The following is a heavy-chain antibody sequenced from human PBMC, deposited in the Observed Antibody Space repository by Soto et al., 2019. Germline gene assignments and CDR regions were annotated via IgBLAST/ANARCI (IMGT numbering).Heavy chain of an antibody. Sequence: QVQLQESGPRLVKPSGTLSLTCAVYGGSLSSCNWWSWVRQPPGKGLEWIGEIYRYGSTSYNPSLMQRVTNAVDKSKNQISLKMTSLSAADTAVYFCSGGGRPGQIDWFDPWGQGILVTVSS. CDR1: GGSLSSCNW. V-gene: IGHV4-4*02. CDR3: SGGGRPGQIDWFDP. D-gene: IGHD2-21*01. J-gene: IGHJ5*02. CDR2: IYRYGST.